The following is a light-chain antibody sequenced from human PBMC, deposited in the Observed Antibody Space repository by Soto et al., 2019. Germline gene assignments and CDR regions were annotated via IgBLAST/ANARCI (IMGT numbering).Light chain of an antibody. CDR3: QQRRNWPLFP. Sequence: EIVLTQSPATLSLSPGERATLSCRASQSISSYLAWYQQKPGQAPSLLIYHASNRATGIPARFSGSGSGTDFTLTISGLEPEDFAVYYCQQRRNWPLFPFGPGPKVDIK. V-gene: IGKV3-11*01. CDR1: QSISSY. J-gene: IGKJ3*01. CDR2: HAS.